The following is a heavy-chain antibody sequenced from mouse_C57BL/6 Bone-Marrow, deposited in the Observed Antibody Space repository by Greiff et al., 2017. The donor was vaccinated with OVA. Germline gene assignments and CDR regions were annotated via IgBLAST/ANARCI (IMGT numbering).Heavy chain of an antibody. CDR1: GFTFSDYG. V-gene: IGHV5-17*01. CDR2: ISSGRSTI. CDR3: ARDDGYYLPFDY. J-gene: IGHJ2*01. Sequence: EVQLVESGGGLVKPGGSLKLSCAASGFTFSDYGMHWVRQAPEKGLEWVAYISSGRSTIYYADPVKGRFTISRDNAKNILFLQMTSLRSEDTAMYYCARDDGYYLPFDYWGQGTTLTVSS. D-gene: IGHD2-3*01.